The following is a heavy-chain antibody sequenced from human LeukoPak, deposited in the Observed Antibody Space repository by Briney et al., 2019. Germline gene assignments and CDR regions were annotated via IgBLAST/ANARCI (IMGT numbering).Heavy chain of an antibody. Sequence: GGSLRLSCTASGFNFGNYAMTWVRQAPGKGLEWVALISGVGDATHYADSVKGRFIISRDNSKSTLFLQMNGLRADDSAIYYCAKESKWLPSYWGQGTRVTVSS. D-gene: IGHD6-19*01. V-gene: IGHV3-23*01. CDR2: ISGVGDAT. J-gene: IGHJ4*02. CDR1: GFNFGNYA. CDR3: AKESKWLPSY.